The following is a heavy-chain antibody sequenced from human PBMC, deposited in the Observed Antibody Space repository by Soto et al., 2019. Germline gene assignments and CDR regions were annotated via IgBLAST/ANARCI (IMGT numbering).Heavy chain of an antibody. CDR1: GITFIYAW. V-gene: IGHV3-15*07. CDR3: THVFSVAHPYSYS. J-gene: IGHJ4*02. Sequence: EVQLVESGGGLVKPGGSLRLSCAASGITFIYAWMDWVRQAPGKRLEWVGRIKSQAGGGTIDYAAPVKGRFTISRDDSKNTVYLQMDSLKTEDAAVYYCTHVFSVAHPYSYSWGQGTLVTVSS. D-gene: IGHD3-3*01. CDR2: IKSQAGGGTI.